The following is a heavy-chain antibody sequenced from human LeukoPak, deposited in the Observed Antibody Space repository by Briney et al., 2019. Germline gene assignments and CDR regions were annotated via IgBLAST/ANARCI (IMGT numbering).Heavy chain of an antibody. CDR2: INPNSGGT. CDR1: GYTFTGYY. Sequence: GASVKVSCKASGYTFTGYYMHWVRQAPGRGLEWMGWINPNSGGTNYAQKFQGRVTMTRDTSISTAYMELSRLRSDDTAVYYCASGGRGLTRYEQQLGDYWGQGTLVTVSS. D-gene: IGHD6-13*01. CDR3: ASGGRGLTRYEQQLGDY. V-gene: IGHV1-2*02. J-gene: IGHJ4*02.